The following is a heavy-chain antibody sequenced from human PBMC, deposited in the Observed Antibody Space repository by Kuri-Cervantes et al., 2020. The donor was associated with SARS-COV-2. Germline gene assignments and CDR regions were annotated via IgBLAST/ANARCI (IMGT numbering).Heavy chain of an antibody. V-gene: IGHV4-39*07. CDR1: GFTFSSYW. D-gene: IGHD5-12*01. CDR2: IYYSGST. Sequence: GSLRLSCAASGFTFSSYWMSWIRQPPGKGLEWIGSIYYSGSTYYNPSLKSRVTISVDTSKNQFSLKLSSVTAADTAVYYCARVAYSGYFFDYWGQGTLVTVSS. J-gene: IGHJ4*02. CDR3: ARVAYSGYFFDY.